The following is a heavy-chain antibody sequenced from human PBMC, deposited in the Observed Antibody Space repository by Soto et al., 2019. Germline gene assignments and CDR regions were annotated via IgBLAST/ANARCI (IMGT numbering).Heavy chain of an antibody. Sequence: QVQLQESGPGLVKPSQTLSLTCTVSGDSIRSGDYYWNWIRQHPGKGLEWIGYIYYIGSTYYNPSLKSRITMSVDTSKNQFSLKLSSVTAADTAVYYCARLYCSGGSCYSEGGWFDPWGQGTLVTVSS. CDR1: GDSIRSGDYY. V-gene: IGHV4-31*03. D-gene: IGHD2-15*01. CDR3: ARLYCSGGSCYSEGGWFDP. J-gene: IGHJ5*02. CDR2: IYYIGST.